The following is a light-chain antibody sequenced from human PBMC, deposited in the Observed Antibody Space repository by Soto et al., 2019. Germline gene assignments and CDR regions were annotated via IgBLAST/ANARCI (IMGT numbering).Light chain of an antibody. Sequence: EIVMTQSPGTLSVSLGERVTLSCRASQSVSRNLAWYQQRPGQVPRLLFYAASTRATDVPGTFSGSGSGTEFTLTISSLQSEDFAVYYCHQFEKWPSTFGQGTKLEIK. V-gene: IGKV3-15*01. CDR1: QSVSRN. CDR3: HQFEKWPST. CDR2: AAS. J-gene: IGKJ2*01.